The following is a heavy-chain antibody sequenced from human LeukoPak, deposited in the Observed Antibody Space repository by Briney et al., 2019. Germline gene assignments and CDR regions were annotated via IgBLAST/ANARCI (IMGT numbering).Heavy chain of an antibody. CDR2: ISGAGATT. Sequence: GGTLRLSCAASGFTFSSYSMSWVRQAPGKGLEWVSRISGAGATTNYADSVKGRFTISRDNSKNTLYLQMNSLRAEDTAVYYCARGGYYNILTGFRSGILGFEYWGQGTLVTVSS. J-gene: IGHJ4*02. D-gene: IGHD3-9*01. CDR3: ARGGYYNILTGFRSGILGFEY. V-gene: IGHV3-23*01. CDR1: GFTFSSYS.